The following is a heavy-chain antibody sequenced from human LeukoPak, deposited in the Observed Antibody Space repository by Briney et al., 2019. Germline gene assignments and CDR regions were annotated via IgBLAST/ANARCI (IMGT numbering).Heavy chain of an antibody. CDR1: GRSISNSSYY. CDR3: ARLPGYGDYCDS. D-gene: IGHD4/OR15-4a*01. V-gene: IGHV4-39*01. J-gene: IGHJ4*02. CDR2: IFYTGST. Sequence: PSETLSLTCTVSGRSISNSSYYWGWIRQPPGKGLEWIGSIFYTGSTYYSPSLKSRVTISVDTSKNQFSLTLTSVTAADTAVYYCARLPGYGDYCDSWGQGTLVTVSS.